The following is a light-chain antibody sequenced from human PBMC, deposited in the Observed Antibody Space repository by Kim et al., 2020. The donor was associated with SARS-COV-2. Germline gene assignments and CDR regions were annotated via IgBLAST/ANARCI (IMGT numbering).Light chain of an antibody. CDR1: QSIRSSY. V-gene: IGKV3-20*01. Sequence: SPGERATFSYRASQSIRSSYVAWYQQNPGQSPRLLIHGASSRATGIPDRFSGSGSGTDFTLTISRLEPEDFAVYFCQQYGSSPWTFGQGTKVDIK. J-gene: IGKJ1*01. CDR2: GAS. CDR3: QQYGSSPWT.